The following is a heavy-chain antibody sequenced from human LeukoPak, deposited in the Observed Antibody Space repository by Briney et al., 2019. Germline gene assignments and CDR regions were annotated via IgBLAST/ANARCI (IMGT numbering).Heavy chain of an antibody. CDR2: IYYSGST. CDR1: GGSISSSNYY. J-gene: IGHJ6*03. CDR3: ARGPYSSSYYYMDV. Sequence: SETLSLTCTVSGGSISSSNYYWGWIRQPPGKGLEWIGSIYYSGSTYYNPSLKSRVTISVDTSKNQFSLKLSSVTAADTAVYYCARGPYSSSYYYMDVWGKGTTVTVSS. V-gene: IGHV4-39*07. D-gene: IGHD6-13*01.